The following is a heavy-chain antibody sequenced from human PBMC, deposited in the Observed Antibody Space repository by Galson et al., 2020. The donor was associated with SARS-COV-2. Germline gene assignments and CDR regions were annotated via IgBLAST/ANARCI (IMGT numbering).Heavy chain of an antibody. CDR3: AKGFSGGGYDFDDGS. CDR2: IRGNGAST. V-gene: IGHV3-23*01. CDR1: GFNFNYNS. Sequence: GGSLRLSCAASGFNFNYNSMAWVRQAPGKGLEWPSSIRGNGASTYYADSVEGRFTISRDNSKNTLYLQMNSLRAGDTALYYCAKGFSGGGYDFDDGSWGHGTLVTVSS. D-gene: IGHD5-12*01. J-gene: IGHJ5*01.